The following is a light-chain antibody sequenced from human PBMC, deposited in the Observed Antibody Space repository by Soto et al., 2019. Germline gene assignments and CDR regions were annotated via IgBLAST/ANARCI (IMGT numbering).Light chain of an antibody. CDR1: QSVSSY. J-gene: IGKJ4*01. CDR3: QQRSNWPRKLT. CDR2: DAS. Sequence: EIVLTQSPATLSLSPGERATLSCRASQSVSSYLAWYQQKPGQAPRLLIYDASNRATGIPARFSGSGSGTDVTLTISSIEPEDVSVYYCQQRSNWPRKLTFGGGTKVEIK. V-gene: IGKV3-11*01.